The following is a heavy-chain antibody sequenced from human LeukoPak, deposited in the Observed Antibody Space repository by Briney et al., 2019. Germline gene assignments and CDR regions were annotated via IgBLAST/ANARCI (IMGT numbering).Heavy chain of an antibody. Sequence: SETLSLTCTVSGGSISSGDYYWSRIRQPPGKGLEWIGYIYYSGSTYYNPSLKSRVTISVDTSKNQFSLKLSSVTAADTAVYYCARVAGATHFGYWGQGTLVTVSS. J-gene: IGHJ4*02. CDR2: IYYSGST. CDR1: GGSISSGDYY. D-gene: IGHD1-26*01. V-gene: IGHV4-30-4*01. CDR3: ARVAGATHFGY.